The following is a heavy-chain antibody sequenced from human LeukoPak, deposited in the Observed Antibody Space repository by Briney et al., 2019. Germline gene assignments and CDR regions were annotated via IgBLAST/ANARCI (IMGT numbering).Heavy chain of an antibody. CDR1: GGTFSSYA. J-gene: IGHJ4*02. CDR3: ARETGHGYNWMGY. CDR2: IIPIFGTA. D-gene: IGHD5-24*01. Sequence: ASVKVSCKASGGTFSSYAISWVRQAPGQGLEWMGGIIPIFGTANYAQKFQGRVTITADESTNTAYMELTSLRSEDTAVYYCARETGHGYNWMGYWGQGTLVTVSS. V-gene: IGHV1-69*13.